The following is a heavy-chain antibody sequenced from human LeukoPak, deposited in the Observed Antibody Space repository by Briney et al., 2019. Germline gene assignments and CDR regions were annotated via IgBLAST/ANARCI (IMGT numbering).Heavy chain of an antibody. V-gene: IGHV3-7*03. Sequence: GGSLRLSCAASGFSFSGYWMTWVRQAPGKGLGWVAIIKEDGSEKYYADFVKGRFTISRDNAKNSLDLQMNSLRVEDTAVYYCARRGSTDYWGQGTLVTVSS. D-gene: IGHD2/OR15-2a*01. J-gene: IGHJ4*02. CDR2: IKEDGSEK. CDR3: ARRGSTDY. CDR1: GFSFSGYW.